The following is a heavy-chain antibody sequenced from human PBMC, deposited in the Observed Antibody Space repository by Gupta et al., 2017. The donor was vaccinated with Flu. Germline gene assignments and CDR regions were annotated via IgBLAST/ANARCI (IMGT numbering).Heavy chain of an antibody. CDR2: ISTSGGTT. Sequence: EVQLLESGGGLVKPGGSLRLSCAAAGFTFSTYALTWFHPAPGQGLEWVSVISTSGGTTNYAASGKGRFTISRDNSKNTLFLQLNSLRAEDTAVYYCAKDRSNYDSSGYTDYYFGMDVWGPGTTVTVSS. J-gene: IGHJ6*02. CDR1: GFTFSTYA. CDR3: AKDRSNYDSSGYTDYYFGMDV. V-gene: IGHV3-23*01. D-gene: IGHD3-22*01.